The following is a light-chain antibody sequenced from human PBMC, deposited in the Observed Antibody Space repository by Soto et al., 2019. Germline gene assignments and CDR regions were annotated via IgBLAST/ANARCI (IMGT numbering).Light chain of an antibody. V-gene: IGKV3-20*01. Sequence: EIVLTQSPGTLSLSPGERATLSCRASQSVSSSYLSWYQQRPGQAPRLLIYGVYNRATGIPDRFSGSGSGTDFTLTISNVQAEDAAVYYCQQYRSTPLTFGGGTKVEIK. CDR3: QQYRSTPLT. CDR1: QSVSSSY. J-gene: IGKJ4*01. CDR2: GVY.